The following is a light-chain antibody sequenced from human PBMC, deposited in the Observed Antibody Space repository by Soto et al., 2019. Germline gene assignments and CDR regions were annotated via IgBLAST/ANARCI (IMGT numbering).Light chain of an antibody. Sequence: DIQMTQSPSTLSASVGDRVTITCRASQSISSWLAWYQQKPGKAPKLLINDASTLASGVPSRFSGSGSGTEFTLTISSLQPDDFATYCCQQYKIYSRTFGQGTKVEI. J-gene: IGKJ1*01. CDR1: QSISSW. V-gene: IGKV1-5*01. CDR2: DAS. CDR3: QQYKIYSRT.